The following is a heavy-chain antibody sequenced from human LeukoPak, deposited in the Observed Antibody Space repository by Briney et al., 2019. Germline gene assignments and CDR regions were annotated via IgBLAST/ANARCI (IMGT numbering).Heavy chain of an antibody. J-gene: IGHJ6*03. D-gene: IGHD3-10*01. CDR1: GGSISSYY. CDR2: IYTSGST. V-gene: IGHV4-4*07. Sequence: PSETLSLTCTVSGGSISSYYWSWIRQPAGKGLEWIGRIYTSGSTYYNPSLKSRVTMSVDTSKNQFSLKLSSVTAADTAVYYCARGRGPNYYYYYMDVWGKGTTVTVSS. CDR3: ARGRGPNYYYYYMDV.